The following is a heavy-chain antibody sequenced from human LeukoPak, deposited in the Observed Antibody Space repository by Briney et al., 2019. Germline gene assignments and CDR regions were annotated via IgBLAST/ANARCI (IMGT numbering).Heavy chain of an antibody. J-gene: IGHJ3*02. CDR3: ARDRDYHDDRTDYYYDAFDI. CDR2: VKQDESEK. Sequence: GGSLRPSCAGSGFTFSNYWMTWVRQAPGKGLEWVANVKQDESEKHYVDSVKGRFTISRDNAKSSLYLRMDSLRVEDTAVYYCARDRDYHDDRTDYYYDAFDIWGQGTTVTVSS. V-gene: IGHV3-7*01. CDR1: GFTFSNYW. D-gene: IGHD3-22*01.